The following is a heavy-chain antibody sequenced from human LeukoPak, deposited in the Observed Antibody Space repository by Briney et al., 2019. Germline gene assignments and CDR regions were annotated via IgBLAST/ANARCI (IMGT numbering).Heavy chain of an antibody. Sequence: GGSLRLSCAASGFTVSSNYMNWVRQAPGKGLEWVSVIYSGGSTYYADSVKGRFTISRDNAKNSLYLQMNSLRAEDTAVYYCARVRSGSLYYYYYMDVWGKGTTVTVSS. D-gene: IGHD3-10*01. CDR2: IYSGGST. CDR3: ARVRSGSLYYYYYMDV. V-gene: IGHV3-66*01. J-gene: IGHJ6*03. CDR1: GFTVSSNY.